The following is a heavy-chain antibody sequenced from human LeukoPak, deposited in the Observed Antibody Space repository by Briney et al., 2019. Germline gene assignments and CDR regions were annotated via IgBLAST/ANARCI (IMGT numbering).Heavy chain of an antibody. D-gene: IGHD6-13*01. V-gene: IGHV4-34*01. J-gene: IGHJ4*02. CDR2: INHSGST. CDR3: ARGLSAAPPGRY. Sequence: SETLSLTCTVSGGSISSYYWSWIRQPPGKGLEWIGEINHSGSTNYNPSLKSRVTISVDTSKNQFSLKLSSVTAADTAVYYCARGLSAAPPGRYWGQGTLVTVSS. CDR1: GGSISSYY.